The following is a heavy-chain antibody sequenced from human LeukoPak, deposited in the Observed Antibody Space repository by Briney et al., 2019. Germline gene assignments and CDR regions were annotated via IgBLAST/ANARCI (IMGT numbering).Heavy chain of an antibody. CDR1: GFTFSSYS. Sequence: GGSLRLSCAASGFTFSSYSMNWVRQAPGKGLEWVSSISSSSSYIYYADSVKGRFTISRDNAKNSLYLQMNSLRAEDTAVYYCARGEAVAGTSYYYGMDVWGQGTTVTVSS. V-gene: IGHV3-21*01. CDR3: ARGEAVAGTSYYYGMDV. D-gene: IGHD6-19*01. J-gene: IGHJ6*02. CDR2: ISSSSSYI.